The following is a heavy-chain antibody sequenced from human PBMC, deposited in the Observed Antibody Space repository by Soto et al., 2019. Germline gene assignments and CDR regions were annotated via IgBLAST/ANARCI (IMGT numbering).Heavy chain of an antibody. V-gene: IGHV3-23*01. Sequence: GGSLRLSCAASGFTFSSYAMSWVRQAPGKGLEWVTAINGGSTTYYADSVKGRFTISRDNSKNTLYLQMNSLRAEDTAVYYCAKDKEWSGVYGMDVWGQGTTVTVSS. J-gene: IGHJ6*02. D-gene: IGHD3-3*01. CDR2: INGGSTT. CDR1: GFTFSSYA. CDR3: AKDKEWSGVYGMDV.